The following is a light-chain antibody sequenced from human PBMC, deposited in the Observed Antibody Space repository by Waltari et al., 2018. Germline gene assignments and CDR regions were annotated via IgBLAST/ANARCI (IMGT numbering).Light chain of an antibody. CDR2: DAS. Sequence: DIHMTQSPSSLSASVGDRITISCRASQSIRSFLNWYQQRSGKAPKLLIYDASSLQSGVPSRFSGSGSGTDFTLTITSLQPEDFATYYCQQYYNTPLTFGGGTKVEIK. CDR3: QQYYNTPLT. CDR1: QSIRSF. J-gene: IGKJ4*01. V-gene: IGKV1-39*01.